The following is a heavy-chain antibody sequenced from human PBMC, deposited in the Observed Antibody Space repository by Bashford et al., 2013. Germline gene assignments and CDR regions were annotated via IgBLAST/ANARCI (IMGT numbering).Heavy chain of an antibody. CDR3: ATSGSYSGPQPY. Sequence: GGSLRLSCAASGFIFSDYYMDWVRQAPGKGLEWVGRIGNKAYSSTTEYAASVKGRFIVSRDDSRNSLYLQMNSLKTEDTAVYYCATSGSYSGPQPYWGQGTLVTVSS. V-gene: IGHV3-72*01. D-gene: IGHD1-26*01. J-gene: IGHJ4*02. CDR2: IGNKAYSSTT. CDR1: GFIFSDYY.